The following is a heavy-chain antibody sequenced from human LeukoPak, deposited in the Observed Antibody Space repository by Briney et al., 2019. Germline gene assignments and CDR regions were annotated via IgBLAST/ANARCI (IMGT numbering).Heavy chain of an antibody. CDR3: ARRRTAYYYDSSGYSLRYNWFDP. CDR1: GYTFTSYD. V-gene: IGHV1-8*01. CDR2: MNPNSGNT. Sequence: ASVKVSCKASGYTFTSYDINWVRQATGQGLEWMGWMNPNSGNTGYAQKFQGRVTMTRNTSISTAYMELSSLRSEDTAVYYCARRRTAYYYDSSGYSLRYNWFDPWGQGTLVTVSS. J-gene: IGHJ5*02. D-gene: IGHD3-22*01.